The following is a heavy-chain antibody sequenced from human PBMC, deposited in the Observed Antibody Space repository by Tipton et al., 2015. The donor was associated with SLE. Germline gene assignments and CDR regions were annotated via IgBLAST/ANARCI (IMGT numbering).Heavy chain of an antibody. CDR3: ARRITISRLFDY. Sequence: TLSLTCTVSGGSISSSSYYWDWIRQPPGKGLEWIGNIYYSGSTYYSPSLKSRVTISIDTSKNQFSLKLNSVTAADTAVYYCARRITISRLFDYWGQGSLVTVSS. D-gene: IGHD3-3*01. CDR2: IYYSGST. V-gene: IGHV4-39*07. CDR1: GGSISSSSYY. J-gene: IGHJ4*02.